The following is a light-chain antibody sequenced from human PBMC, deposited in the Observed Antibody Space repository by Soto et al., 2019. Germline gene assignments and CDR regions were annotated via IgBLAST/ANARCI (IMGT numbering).Light chain of an antibody. CDR1: QSVSSSY. J-gene: IGKJ2*01. Sequence: EIVLTQSPGTLSLSPGERATLSCRASQSVSSSYLAWYQQKPGQAPRLLIYGASSRATVIPDRFSGRGSGTDFTLTISRLKPEDFAVYYCQQYGSSPYTFGQRTKLEIK. CDR2: GAS. V-gene: IGKV3-20*01. CDR3: QQYGSSPYT.